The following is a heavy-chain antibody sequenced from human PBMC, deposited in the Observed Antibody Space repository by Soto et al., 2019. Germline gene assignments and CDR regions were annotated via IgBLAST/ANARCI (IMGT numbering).Heavy chain of an antibody. CDR2: ISGNGAST. Sequence: GGSLRLSCAASGFTFSSYGMSWVRQAPGKGLEWVSPISGNGASTYYADSVTGRFTISRDNSKNTLYLQMNGRGEDDTAVYYCAKDTADMYYDFWSGYCPAHFGMDVWGHGSTVTVSS. J-gene: IGHJ6*02. V-gene: IGHV3-23*01. D-gene: IGHD3-3*01. CDR3: AKDTADMYYDFWSGYCPAHFGMDV. CDR1: GFTFSSYG.